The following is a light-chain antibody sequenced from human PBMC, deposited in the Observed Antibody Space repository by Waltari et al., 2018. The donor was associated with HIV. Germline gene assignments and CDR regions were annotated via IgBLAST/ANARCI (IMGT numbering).Light chain of an antibody. CDR3: QQYNTYSQT. CDR2: RAS. V-gene: IGKV1-5*03. J-gene: IGKJ1*01. CDR1: QSISTW. Sequence: DVQMTQSPSTLSASVGDTVNITCRASQSISTWLAWYQQKPGKAPKLLIYRASSLQSGVPSRFSGSGSETEFTLTINSLQPDDFATYYCQQYNTYSQTFGQGTKVDIK.